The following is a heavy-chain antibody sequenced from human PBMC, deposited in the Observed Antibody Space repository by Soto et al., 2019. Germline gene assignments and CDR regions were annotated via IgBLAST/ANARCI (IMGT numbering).Heavy chain of an antibody. J-gene: IGHJ5*01. V-gene: IGHV1-3*01. CDR1: GYSFTSHT. D-gene: IGHD3-16*02. CDR2: INGGNGDT. Sequence: ASVKVTCKASGYSFTSHTLHWVRQATGQRPEWMAWINGGNGDTKYSPNFQDRVIVTRDTSATTGYMELSSLRSEDTAVYYCAVLAYRGWHDSRGPGT. CDR3: AVLAYRGWHDS.